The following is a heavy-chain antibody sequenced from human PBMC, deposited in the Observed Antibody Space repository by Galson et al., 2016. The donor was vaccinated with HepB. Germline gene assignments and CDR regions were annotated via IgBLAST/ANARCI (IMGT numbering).Heavy chain of an antibody. CDR3: ATRTGLLGPFDI. Sequence: SLRLSCAASGFIFSDSWMSWVRQAPGKGLEWVAHINKDGSENYFVDSVKGRFSISRDNAENSLYLQMSSLRASDTAMYYCATRTGLLGPFDIWGQGTMVTVSS. CDR1: GFIFSDSW. CDR2: INKDGSEN. V-gene: IGHV3-7*03. D-gene: IGHD1-26*01. J-gene: IGHJ3*02.